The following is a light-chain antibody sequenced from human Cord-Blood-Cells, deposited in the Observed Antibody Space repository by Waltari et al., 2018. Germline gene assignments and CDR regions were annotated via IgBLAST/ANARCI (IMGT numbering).Light chain of an antibody. CDR2: DAS. CDR1: QSVCSY. CDR3: QQRSNWPLT. Sequence: EIVLTQSPATLSFSLADRATTSCRASQSVCSYLAWYQQKPGQAPRLLIYDASNRATGIPARFSGSGSGTDFTLTISSLEPEDFAVYDCQQRSNWPLTFGPGTKVDIK. V-gene: IGKV3-11*01. J-gene: IGKJ3*01.